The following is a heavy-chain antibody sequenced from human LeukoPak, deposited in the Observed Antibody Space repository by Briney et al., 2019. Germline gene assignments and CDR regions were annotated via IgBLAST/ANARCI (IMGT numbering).Heavy chain of an antibody. V-gene: IGHV3-74*01. CDR2: INRDGSST. Sequence: GGSLRLSCAASGFTFSSYWMHWVRQAPGKGLVWVSRINRDGSSTTYADSVQGRFTISRDNAKNTLYLQMNSLRAEDTAVYYCAREPNLPYYYYGMDVWGKGTTVTVSS. D-gene: IGHD1-1*01. J-gene: IGHJ6*04. CDR1: GFTFSSYW. CDR3: AREPNLPYYYYGMDV.